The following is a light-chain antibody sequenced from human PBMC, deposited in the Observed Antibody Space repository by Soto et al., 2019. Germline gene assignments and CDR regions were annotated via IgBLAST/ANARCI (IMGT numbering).Light chain of an antibody. CDR3: SSYTSSSTVV. V-gene: IGLV2-14*01. CDR1: SSDVGGYNY. J-gene: IGLJ2*01. CDR2: DVS. Sequence: QSALTQPASVSGSPRQSITISCTGTSSDVGGYNYVSWYQQHPGKAPKLMIYDVSNRPSGVSNRFSGSKSGNTASLTISGLQAEDEADYYSSSYTSSSTVVFGGGTKLTVL.